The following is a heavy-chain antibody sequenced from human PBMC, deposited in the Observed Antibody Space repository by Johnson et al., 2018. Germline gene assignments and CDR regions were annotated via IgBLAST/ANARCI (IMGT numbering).Heavy chain of an antibody. J-gene: IGHJ6*03. CDR1: GGSFSGYY. V-gene: IGHV4-34*01. CDR3: ARAKRGDSNYIWGFYYMDV. D-gene: IGHD4-11*01. Sequence: QVQLQQWGAGLLTPSETLSLTCAVYGGSFSGYYWSWIRQSPGKGLEWIGEINHSGSTKYNPSLKSRVTISIDMSKNQFSLELSSGTAACTAVYYWARAKRGDSNYIWGFYYMDVWGTGTTVTVSS. CDR2: INHSGST.